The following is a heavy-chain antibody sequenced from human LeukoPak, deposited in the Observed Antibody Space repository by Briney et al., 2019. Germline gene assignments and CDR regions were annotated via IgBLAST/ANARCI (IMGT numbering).Heavy chain of an antibody. CDR1: GGSISSYY. D-gene: IGHD4-17*01. CDR2: IYYSGST. Sequence: SETLSLTCTVSGGSISSYYWSWIRQPPGKGLEWMGYIYYSGSTNYNPSLKSRVTISVDTSKNQFSLKLSSVTAADTAVYYCARHIPNGDYDAFDIWGQGTMVTVSS. V-gene: IGHV4-59*08. J-gene: IGHJ3*02. CDR3: ARHIPNGDYDAFDI.